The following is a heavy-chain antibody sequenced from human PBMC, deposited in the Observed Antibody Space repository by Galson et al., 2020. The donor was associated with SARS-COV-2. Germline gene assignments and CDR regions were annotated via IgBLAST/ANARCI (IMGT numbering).Heavy chain of an antibody. CDR2: ISAYNGNT. Sequence: ASVKVSCKASGYTFTSYGISWVRQAPGQGLEWMGWISAYNGNTNYAQKLQGRVTMTTDTSTSTAYMELRSLRSDDTAVYYCARDSDYYDSSGYYYYYYYGMDVWGQGTTVTVSS. V-gene: IGHV1-18*01. J-gene: IGHJ6*02. D-gene: IGHD3-22*01. CDR1: GYTFTSYG. CDR3: ARDSDYYDSSGYYYYYYYGMDV.